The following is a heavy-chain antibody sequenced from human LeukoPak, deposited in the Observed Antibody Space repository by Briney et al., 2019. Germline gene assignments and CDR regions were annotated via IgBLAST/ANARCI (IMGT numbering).Heavy chain of an antibody. CDR1: GGSISSSSYY. Sequence: SETLPLTCTVSGGSISSSSYYWGWIRQPPGKGLEWIGSIYYSGSTYYNPSLKSRVTISVDTSKNQFSLKLSSVTAADTAVYYCARVTKGQGWIAAAGNFDYWGQGTLVTVSS. CDR2: IYYSGST. V-gene: IGHV4-39*07. D-gene: IGHD6-13*01. CDR3: ARVTKGQGWIAAAGNFDY. J-gene: IGHJ4*02.